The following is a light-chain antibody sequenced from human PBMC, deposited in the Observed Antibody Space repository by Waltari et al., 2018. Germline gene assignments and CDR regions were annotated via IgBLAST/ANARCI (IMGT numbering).Light chain of an antibody. J-gene: IGLJ3*02. V-gene: IGLV1-44*01. CDR1: SSNIGTNA. CDR3: ASWDGRLNGWL. CDR2: SYE. Sequence: QSLLTQPPSASGAPGHRVTISCSGTSSNIGTNAVSWYQQLPGAAPKLLIYSYEQRPSGVRDRFSGSRSGTSASLAISWLQSEDEADYYCASWDGRLNGWLFGGGTRLTVL.